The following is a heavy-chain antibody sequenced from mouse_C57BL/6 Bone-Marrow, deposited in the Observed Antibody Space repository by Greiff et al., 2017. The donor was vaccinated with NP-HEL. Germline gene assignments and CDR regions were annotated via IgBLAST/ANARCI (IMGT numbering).Heavy chain of an antibody. D-gene: IGHD2-1*01. CDR3: ARAYGNYERKYFDY. Sequence: QVQLQQSGAELVRPGTSVKVSCKASGYAFTNYLIEWVKQRPGQGLEWIGVINPGSGGTNYNEKFKGKATLTADKSSSTAYMQLSSLTSEDSAVYFCARAYGNYERKYFDYWGQGTTLTVSS. CDR2: INPGSGGT. V-gene: IGHV1-54*01. CDR1: GYAFTNYL. J-gene: IGHJ2*01.